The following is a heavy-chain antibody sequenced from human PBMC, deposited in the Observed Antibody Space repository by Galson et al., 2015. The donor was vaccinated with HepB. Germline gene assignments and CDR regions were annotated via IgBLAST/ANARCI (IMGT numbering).Heavy chain of an antibody. D-gene: IGHD3-22*01. CDR3: ARVPPYYYDSSGYYTLWY. V-gene: IGHV1-46*01. CDR1: GYTFTSYY. J-gene: IGHJ4*02. CDR2: INPSGGST. Sequence: SVKVSCKASGYTFTSYYMHWVRQAPGQGLEWMGIINPSGGSTSYAQKFQGRVTMTRDTSTSTVYMELSSLRSEDTAVYYCARVPPYYYDSSGYYTLWYWGQGTLVTVSS.